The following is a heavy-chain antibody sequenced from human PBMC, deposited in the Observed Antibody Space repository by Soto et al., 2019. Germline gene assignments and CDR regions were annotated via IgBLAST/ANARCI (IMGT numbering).Heavy chain of an antibody. CDR3: ATRGTTGTTDLNYFDY. Sequence: EVQLVQSGAEVKKPGESLKISCEGSGYSFTNYWIGWVRQKPGKGLEWMGIIYPGDSDTRYSPSFQGQVTISADKSISTAYLQWSSLKASDTAMYYCATRGTTGTTDLNYFDYWGRGTLVTVSS. J-gene: IGHJ4*02. V-gene: IGHV5-51*03. CDR2: IYPGDSDT. D-gene: IGHD1-1*01. CDR1: GYSFTNYW.